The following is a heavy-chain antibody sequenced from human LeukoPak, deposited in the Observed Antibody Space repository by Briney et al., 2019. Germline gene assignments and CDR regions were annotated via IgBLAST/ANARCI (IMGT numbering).Heavy chain of an antibody. D-gene: IGHD5-12*01. CDR1: GFTFSSYA. V-gene: IGHV3-30-3*01. J-gene: IGHJ5*01. Sequence: PGRSLRLSCAASGFTFSSYAMHWVRQAPGKGLEWVAVISYDGSNKYYADSVKGRFTISRDNSKNTLYLQMNSLRAEDTAVYYCARDWAGDIVATVHNWFDPWGQGTLVTVSS. CDR3: ARDWAGDIVATVHNWFDP. CDR2: ISYDGSNK.